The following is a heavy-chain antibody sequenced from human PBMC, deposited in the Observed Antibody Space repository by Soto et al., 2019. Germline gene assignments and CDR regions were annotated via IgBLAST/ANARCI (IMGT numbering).Heavy chain of an antibody. D-gene: IGHD3-9*01. Sequence: GGSLRLSCAGSGFTPTTTPLSWVRQPPGKGLEWVTTISGTASRTYYVDSVKGRFSISRDNSKNTVTLQINNLTPDDPAVYYFATSFRYFDNWGQGTRVTVSS. V-gene: IGHV3-23*01. CDR2: ISGTASRT. CDR3: ATSFRYFDN. J-gene: IGHJ4*02. CDR1: GFTPTTTP.